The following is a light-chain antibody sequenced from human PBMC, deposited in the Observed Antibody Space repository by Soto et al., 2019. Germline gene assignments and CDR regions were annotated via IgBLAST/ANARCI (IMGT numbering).Light chain of an antibody. V-gene: IGKV3D-20*01. CDR1: QSVSSSY. Sequence: EIVLTQSPATLSLSPGEGATLSCGASQSVSSSYLAWYQQKPGLAPRLVIYDASNRATGIPDRFSGSGSGTDFTLTISRLEPEDFAVYYCQYYGSSITFGQGTRLEIK. CDR2: DAS. CDR3: QYYGSSIT. J-gene: IGKJ5*01.